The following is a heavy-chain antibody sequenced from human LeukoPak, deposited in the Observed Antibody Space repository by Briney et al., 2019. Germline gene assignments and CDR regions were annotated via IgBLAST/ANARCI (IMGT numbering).Heavy chain of an antibody. Sequence: GGSLRLSCAASGFTFSSYAMSWVRQAPGKGLEWVSAISGSGGSTYYADSVKGRFTISRDNSKNTLYLQMNSLRAEDTAVYYCAKGGGSSWYFQEYYYYYMDVWGKGTTVTVSS. D-gene: IGHD6-13*01. CDR3: AKGGGSSWYFQEYYYYYMDV. V-gene: IGHV3-23*01. CDR1: GFTFSSYA. J-gene: IGHJ6*03. CDR2: ISGSGGST.